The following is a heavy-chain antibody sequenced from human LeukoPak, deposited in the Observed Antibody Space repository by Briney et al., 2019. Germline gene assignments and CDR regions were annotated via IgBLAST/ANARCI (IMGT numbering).Heavy chain of an antibody. D-gene: IGHD3-10*01. J-gene: IGHJ4*02. CDR1: GFTFSSYG. CDR2: IRYDGSNK. CDR3: ARRPYGSGSYYDY. V-gene: IGHV3-30*02. Sequence: PGGSLRLSCAASGFTFSSYGMHLVRQAPGKGLDWVAFIRYDGSNKYYADSVKGRFTISRDNSKNTLYLQMNSLRAEDTAVYYCARRPYGSGSYYDYWGQGTLVTVSS.